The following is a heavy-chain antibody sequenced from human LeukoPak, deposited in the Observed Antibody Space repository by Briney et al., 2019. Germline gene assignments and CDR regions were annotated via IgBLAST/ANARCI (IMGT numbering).Heavy chain of an antibody. Sequence: SETLSLTSAVSGGSFSSHYWSWIRQPPGKGLEWIGYIYYTGRTNYNPSLESRVTISVDTSKNQFSLKVSSVTAADTAVYYCARVSGSNYRNYFDYWGQGTLVTVSS. CDR3: ARVSGSNYRNYFDY. V-gene: IGHV4-59*11. J-gene: IGHJ4*02. CDR1: GGSFSSHY. CDR2: IYYTGRT. D-gene: IGHD2-15*01.